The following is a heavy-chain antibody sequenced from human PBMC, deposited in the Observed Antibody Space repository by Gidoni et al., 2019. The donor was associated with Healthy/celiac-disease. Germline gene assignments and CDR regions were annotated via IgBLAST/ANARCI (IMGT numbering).Heavy chain of an antibody. Sequence: QVQLVQSGAEVKKPGASVKVSCKASGYTFTSSGISGVRQAPGQGLEWMGWISAYNGNTNYAQKLQGRVTMTTDTSTSTAYMELRSLRSDDTAVYYCARDPGPYDFWSGYYYYYYGMDVWGQGTTVTVSS. D-gene: IGHD3-3*01. V-gene: IGHV1-18*01. J-gene: IGHJ6*02. CDR3: ARDPGPYDFWSGYYYYYYGMDV. CDR1: GYTFTSSG. CDR2: ISAYNGNT.